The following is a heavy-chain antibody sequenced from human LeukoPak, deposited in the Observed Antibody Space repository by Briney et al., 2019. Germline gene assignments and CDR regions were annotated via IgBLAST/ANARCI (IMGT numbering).Heavy chain of an antibody. CDR2: IYYSGNT. Sequence: PSETPSLTCTVSGASMNSNYWSWIRQPPGRGLEWIGYIYYSGNTNSSPSLGSRVTMSLDASKNQFSLKVNSVTAADTAIYYCASTRRAAVAGRFDSWGQGTLVTVSS. CDR1: GASMNSNY. J-gene: IGHJ4*02. D-gene: IGHD6-19*01. CDR3: ASTRRAAVAGRFDS. V-gene: IGHV4-59*08.